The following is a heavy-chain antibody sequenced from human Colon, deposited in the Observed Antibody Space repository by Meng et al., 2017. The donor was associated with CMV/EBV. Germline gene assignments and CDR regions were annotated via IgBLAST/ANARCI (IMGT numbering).Heavy chain of an antibody. CDR1: GFTFTDHY. CDR3: ARVWRGRWFAP. J-gene: IGHJ5*02. V-gene: IGHV3-72*01. CDR2: IRNNANSYTT. Sequence: ASGFTFTDHYIGWVRLAPGKGLEWVSRIRNNANSYTTEYAASVKGRFTISRDDSKNSVYLQMNSLKTENTAVYYCARVWRGRWFAPWGQGTLVTVSS. D-gene: IGHD2-21*01.